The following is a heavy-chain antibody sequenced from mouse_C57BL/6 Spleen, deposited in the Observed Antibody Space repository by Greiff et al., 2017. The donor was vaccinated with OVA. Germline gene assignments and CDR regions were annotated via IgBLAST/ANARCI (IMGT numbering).Heavy chain of an antibody. Sequence: EVHLVESGPGLVKPSQSLSLTCSVTGYSITSGYYWNWIRQFPGNKLEWMGYISYDGSNNYNPSLKNRISITRDTSKNQFFLKLNSVTTEDTATYYCARCYYGSSHDYWGQGTTLTVSS. V-gene: IGHV3-6*01. CDR2: ISYDGSN. CDR3: ARCYYGSSHDY. D-gene: IGHD1-1*01. J-gene: IGHJ2*01. CDR1: GYSITSGYY.